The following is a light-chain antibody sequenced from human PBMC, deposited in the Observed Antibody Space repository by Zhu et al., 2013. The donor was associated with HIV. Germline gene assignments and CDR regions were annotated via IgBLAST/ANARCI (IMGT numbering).Light chain of an antibody. CDR1: SSDVGSYNL. CDR3: CSYAGDYV. Sequence: QSALTQPPSASGSPGQSIAISCTGTSSDVGSYNLVSWYQQHPGKAPKLMIYEGSKRPSGVSNRFSGSKSGNTASLTISGLQAEDEADYYCCSYAGDYVFGTGTKVTVL. CDR2: EGS. V-gene: IGLV2-23*01. J-gene: IGLJ1*01.